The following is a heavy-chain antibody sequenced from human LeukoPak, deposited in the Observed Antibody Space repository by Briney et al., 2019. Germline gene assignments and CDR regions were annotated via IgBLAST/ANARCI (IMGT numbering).Heavy chain of an antibody. J-gene: IGHJ4*02. D-gene: IGHD4-17*01. Sequence: GGSLRLSCAASGFTFSSYWMSWVRQAPGKGLEWVANIKEDGSEKRDVDSVKGRFTISRDNAKNSLYLQMNSLRAEDTAVYYCVRWGYGDRAFDYWGQGTLVTVSS. CDR3: VRWGYGDRAFDY. CDR2: IKEDGSEK. CDR1: GFTFSSYW. V-gene: IGHV3-7*03.